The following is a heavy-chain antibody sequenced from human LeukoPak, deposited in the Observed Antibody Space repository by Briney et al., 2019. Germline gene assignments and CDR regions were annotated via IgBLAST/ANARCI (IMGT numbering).Heavy chain of an antibody. CDR2: IIPIFGTA. V-gene: IGHV1-69*01. CDR1: GGTFSSYA. D-gene: IGHD2-15*01. J-gene: IGHJ6*03. Sequence: SVKVSCKTSGGTFSSYAISWVRQAPGQGLEWMGGIIPIFGTANYAQKFQGRVTITADESTSTAYMELSSLRSEDTAVYYCARNPGYCSGGSCYPQTSYYYYMDVWGKGTTVTISS. CDR3: ARNPGYCSGGSCYPQTSYYYYMDV.